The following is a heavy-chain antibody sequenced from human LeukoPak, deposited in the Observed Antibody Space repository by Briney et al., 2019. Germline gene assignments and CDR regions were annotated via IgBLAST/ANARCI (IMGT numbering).Heavy chain of an antibody. D-gene: IGHD4-23*01. CDR1: GFTVSSNY. V-gene: IGHV3-53*01. CDR3: ARTTVVRFKYFDL. CDR2: IYSGGST. J-gene: IGHJ2*01. Sequence: GGSLRLSCAASGFTVSSNYMSWVRQAPGKGLEWVSVIYSGGSTYYADSVKGRFTISRDNSKNTLYLQMNSLRAEDTAVYYCARTTVVRFKYFDLWGRGTLVTVSS.